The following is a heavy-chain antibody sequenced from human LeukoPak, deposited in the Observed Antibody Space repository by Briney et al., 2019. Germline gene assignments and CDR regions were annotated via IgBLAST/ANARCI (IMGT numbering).Heavy chain of an antibody. Sequence: GGSLRLSCAASGFTFDDYAMHWVRQAPGKGLEWVSGISWNSGSIGYADSVKGRFTISRDNAKNSLYLQMNSLRAEDTAVYYCARDYYDSSGYYFKTYWGQGTLVTVSS. CDR1: GFTFDDYA. J-gene: IGHJ4*02. V-gene: IGHV3-9*01. CDR2: ISWNSGSI. D-gene: IGHD3-22*01. CDR3: ARDYYDSSGYYFKTY.